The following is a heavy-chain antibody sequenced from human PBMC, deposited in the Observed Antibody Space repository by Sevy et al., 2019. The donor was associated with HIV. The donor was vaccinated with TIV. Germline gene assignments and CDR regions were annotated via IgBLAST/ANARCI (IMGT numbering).Heavy chain of an antibody. CDR1: GFTFSSYS. V-gene: IGHV3-21*01. Sequence: GGSLRLSCAASGFTFSSYSMNWVRQAPGQGLEWVSSISSGSSYIYYANSVQGRLTSTRDNPKNSRYRQMNSLVAEDSAVYYSARDFLLPAARYYYDYGMDVWGQGTTVTVSS. CDR2: ISSGSSYI. D-gene: IGHD2-2*01. CDR3: ARDFLLPAARYYYDYGMDV. J-gene: IGHJ6*02.